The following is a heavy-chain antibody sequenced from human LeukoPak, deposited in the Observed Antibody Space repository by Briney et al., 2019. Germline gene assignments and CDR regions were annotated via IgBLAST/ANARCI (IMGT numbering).Heavy chain of an antibody. CDR3: AREVVSTPSYFDS. Sequence: GGSLRLSCAASGFTVSSSYMYWVRQAPGKGLEWVSFLYRGDSAIYAESVRGRFTISRDNSKNTLYLLVNSLIPEDTAVYYCAREVVSTPSYFDSWGQGTLVTVSS. J-gene: IGHJ4*02. V-gene: IGHV3-53*01. D-gene: IGHD2-15*01. CDR2: LYRGDSA. CDR1: GFTVSSSY.